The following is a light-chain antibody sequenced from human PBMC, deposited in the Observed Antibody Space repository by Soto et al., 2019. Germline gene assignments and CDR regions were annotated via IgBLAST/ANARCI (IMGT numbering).Light chain of an antibody. V-gene: IGLV2-14*01. Sequence: QSALTQPASVSGSPGQSVTISCTGTSSDVGGYNYVSWYHQHPGKAPKLMIYEVSNRPSGVSNRFFGSKSGNTASLTVSGIQAEDEADYYCISYTSSSTWVFGGGTKLTVL. CDR1: SSDVGGYNY. CDR2: EVS. J-gene: IGLJ3*02. CDR3: ISYTSSSTWV.